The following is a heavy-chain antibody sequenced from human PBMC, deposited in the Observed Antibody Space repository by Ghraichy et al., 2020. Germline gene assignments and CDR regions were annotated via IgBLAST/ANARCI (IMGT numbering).Heavy chain of an antibody. CDR1: GVSISNNSYY. CDR2: LYYSGNT. CDR3: ARNPAALGGTSVDY. Sequence: SETLSLTCTVSGVSISNNSYYWGWIRQPPGKGLEWIGSLYYSGNTYYSPSLRSRVTISVDTSKSQFSLEVRSVTAADTAVYYCARNPAALGGTSVDYWGQGTLVTVSS. D-gene: IGHD1-26*01. V-gene: IGHV4-39*01. J-gene: IGHJ4*02.